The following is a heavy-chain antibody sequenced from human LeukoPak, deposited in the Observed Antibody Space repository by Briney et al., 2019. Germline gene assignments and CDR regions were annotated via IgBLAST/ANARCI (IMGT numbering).Heavy chain of an antibody. Sequence: PGGSLRLSCAASGFTFSSYAMHWVRQAPGKGLEWVAVISYDGSNKYYADSVKGRFTISRDNSKNTLYLQMNSLRAEDTAVYYCARASAAGFYYYGMDVWGQGTTVTVSS. CDR3: ARASAAGFYYYGMDV. V-gene: IGHV3-30*01. D-gene: IGHD6-13*01. CDR2: ISYDGSNK. CDR1: GFTFSSYA. J-gene: IGHJ6*02.